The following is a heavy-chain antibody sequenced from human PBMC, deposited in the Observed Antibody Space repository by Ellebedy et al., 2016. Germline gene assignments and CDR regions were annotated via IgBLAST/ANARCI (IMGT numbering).Heavy chain of an antibody. CDR1: GFSFADYA. CDR3: AKSRDGYNSYFDY. V-gene: IGHV3-9*01. Sequence: GGSLRLXXAASGFSFADYAMHWVRQAPGKGLEWVSGISWNSGSIGYADSVKGRFTISRDNAKKFLYLQMNSLRVEDTAMYYCAKSRDGYNSYFDYWGQGILVTVSS. CDR2: ISWNSGSI. D-gene: IGHD5-24*01. J-gene: IGHJ4*02.